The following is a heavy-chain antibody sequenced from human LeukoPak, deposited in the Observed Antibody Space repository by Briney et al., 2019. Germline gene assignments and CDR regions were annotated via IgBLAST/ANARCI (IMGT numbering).Heavy chain of an antibody. V-gene: IGHV1-2*04. Sequence: XMGWINPNSGGTNYAQRFQGWVTMTRDTSISTAYMELSRLRSDDTAVYYCARANWAYYFDYWGQGTLVTVSS. CDR2: INPNSGGT. CDR3: ARANWAYYFDY. J-gene: IGHJ4*02. D-gene: IGHD7-27*01.